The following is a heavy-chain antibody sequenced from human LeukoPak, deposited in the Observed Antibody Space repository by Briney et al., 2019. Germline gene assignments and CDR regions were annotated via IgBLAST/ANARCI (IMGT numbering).Heavy chain of an antibody. V-gene: IGHV3-21*06. CDR1: GFSFSSYS. J-gene: IGHJ4*02. D-gene: IGHD3-22*01. Sequence: GGSLRLSCAASGFSFSSYSFNWVRRAPGKGLEWVSSINTVSSYIYYADSLKGRFTISRDNAKNSVYLQMDSLRAEDSAVYYCARLRRNTDSSGFFYYYDYWGKGTLVTVSS. CDR3: ARLRRNTDSSGFFYYYDY. CDR2: INTVSSYI.